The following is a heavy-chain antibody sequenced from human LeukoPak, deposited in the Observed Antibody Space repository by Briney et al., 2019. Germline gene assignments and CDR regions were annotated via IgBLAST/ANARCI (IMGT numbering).Heavy chain of an antibody. CDR3: ARVVAGRGFDP. D-gene: IGHD6-19*01. V-gene: IGHV4-59*01. CDR1: GGSISSYY. J-gene: IGHJ5*02. CDR2: IYYSGSA. Sequence: SETLSLTCTVSGGSISSYYWSWIRQPPGKGLDWIGYIYYSGSADYSTSLKSRVTISVDTSKNQFSLKLSSVTAADTAVYYCARVVAGRGFDPWGQGTLVTVSS.